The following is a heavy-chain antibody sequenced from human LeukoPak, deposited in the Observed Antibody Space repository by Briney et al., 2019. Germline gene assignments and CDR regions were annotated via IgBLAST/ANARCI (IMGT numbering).Heavy chain of an antibody. CDR1: GYTFTSYG. D-gene: IGHD3-9*01. CDR2: ISAYNGNT. J-gene: IGHJ4*02. Sequence: WASVKVSCKASGYTFTSYGISWVRQAPGQGLEWMGWISAYNGNTNYAQKLQGRVTMTTDTSTSTAYMELRSLRSDDTAVYYCARLRYFDWLLESPFDYWGQGTLVTVSS. V-gene: IGHV1-18*01. CDR3: ARLRYFDWLLESPFDY.